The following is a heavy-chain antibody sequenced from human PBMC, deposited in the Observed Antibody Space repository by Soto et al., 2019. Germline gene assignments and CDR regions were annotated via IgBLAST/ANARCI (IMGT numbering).Heavy chain of an antibody. CDR2: IYPGDSDT. CDR1: GYSFTNYW. V-gene: IGHV5-51*01. J-gene: IGHJ4*02. D-gene: IGHD1-26*01. CDR3: ARDSGSYAGDYYFDY. Sequence: PGESLKISCKGSGYSFTNYWIGWVRQMPGKGLEWVGIIYPGDSDTRYSPSFQGQVTISADKSTSTAYLQWSSLTASDTAMYYCARDSGSYAGDYYFDYWGQGALVTVSS.